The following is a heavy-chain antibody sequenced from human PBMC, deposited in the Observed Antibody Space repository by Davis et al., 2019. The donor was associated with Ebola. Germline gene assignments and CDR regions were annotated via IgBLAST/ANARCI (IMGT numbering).Heavy chain of an antibody. CDR1: GFTVSSNY. CDR2: IYSGGST. CDR3: ARDSARYYYGMDV. V-gene: IGHV3-53*01. Sequence: GESLKISCAASGFTVSSNYMSWVRQAPGKGLEWVSVIYSGGSTYYADSVKGRFTISRDNSKNTLYLQMNSLRAEDTAVYYCARDSARYYYGMDVWGQGTTVTVSS. J-gene: IGHJ6*02.